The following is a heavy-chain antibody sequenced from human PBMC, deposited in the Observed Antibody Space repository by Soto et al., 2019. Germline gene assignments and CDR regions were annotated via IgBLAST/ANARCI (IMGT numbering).Heavy chain of an antibody. Sequence: QVQLQQWGAGLLKPSETLSLTCAVYGGSFSGYYWSWIRQPPGKGLEWIGEINHSGSTNYNPSLKSRVTISVDTSKNQFSLKLSSVNAADTAVYYCARGVPFYGSGSPLPNWFDPWGQGTLVTVSS. V-gene: IGHV4-34*01. CDR3: ARGVPFYGSGSPLPNWFDP. J-gene: IGHJ5*02. D-gene: IGHD3-10*01. CDR1: GGSFSGYY. CDR2: INHSGST.